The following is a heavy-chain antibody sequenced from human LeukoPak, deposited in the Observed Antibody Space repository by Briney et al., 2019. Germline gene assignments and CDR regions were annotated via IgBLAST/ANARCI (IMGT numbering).Heavy chain of an antibody. CDR3: ARPRGPYDSSGYPYYSYYFDMDV. CDR1: GYTFTSYY. Sequence: ASVKVSCKASGYTFTSYYIHWVRQAPGQGPEWMGITKPSGGPTSHAQKLQGRVTMTRDTSTSTVYMELSSLRADDTAVYYCARPRGPYDSSGYPYYSYYFDMDVWGQGTTVTVSS. J-gene: IGHJ6*02. V-gene: IGHV1-46*01. CDR2: TKPSGGPT. D-gene: IGHD3-22*01.